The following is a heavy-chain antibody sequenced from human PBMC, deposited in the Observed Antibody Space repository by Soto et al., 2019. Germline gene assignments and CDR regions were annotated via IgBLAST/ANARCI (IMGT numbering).Heavy chain of an antibody. V-gene: IGHV3-30-3*01. D-gene: IGHD6-6*01. CDR2: ISYDGSNK. Sequence: GGSLRLSCAASGFTFSSYAMHWVRQAPGKGLEWVAVISYDGSNKYYADSVKGRFTISRDNSKNTLYLQMNSLRAEDTAVYYCARDFGGGSSSVFDYWGQGTLVTVSS. CDR3: ARDFGGGSSSVFDY. CDR1: GFTFSSYA. J-gene: IGHJ4*02.